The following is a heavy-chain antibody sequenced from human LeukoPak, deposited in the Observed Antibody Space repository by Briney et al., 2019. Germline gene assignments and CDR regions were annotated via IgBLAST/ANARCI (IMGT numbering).Heavy chain of an antibody. V-gene: IGHV1-8*01. D-gene: IGHD3-9*01. CDR3: ARRVLLYDILTAYSRYYYYYMDV. J-gene: IGHJ6*03. Sequence: ASVKVSCKASGYTFTSYDINWVRLATGQGLEWMGWVNPNSGNRGYAQKFQGRVTMTRDTSISTAYMELSSLRSEDTAVYYCARRVLLYDILTAYSRYYYYYMDVWGRGTTVTISS. CDR2: VNPNSGNR. CDR1: GYTFTSYD.